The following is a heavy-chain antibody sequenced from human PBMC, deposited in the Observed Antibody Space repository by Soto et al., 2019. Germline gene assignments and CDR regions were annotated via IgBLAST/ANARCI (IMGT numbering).Heavy chain of an antibody. CDR1: GGSISSGGYY. D-gene: IGHD3-3*01. V-gene: IGHV4-31*03. Sequence: QVQLQESGPGLVKPSQTLSLTCTVSGGSISSGGYYWSWIRQHPGKGLEWIGYIYYSGSTYYNPSLKSRVTISVDTSKNQVSLKLSSVTAADTAVYYCAGFGVATWERVVDAFDIWGQGTMVTVSS. CDR2: IYYSGST. J-gene: IGHJ3*02. CDR3: AGFGVATWERVVDAFDI.